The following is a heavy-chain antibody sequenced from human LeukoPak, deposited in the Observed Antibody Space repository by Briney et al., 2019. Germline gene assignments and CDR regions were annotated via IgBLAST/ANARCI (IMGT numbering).Heavy chain of an antibody. Sequence: SVKVSCKSSGGTFSTYGFTWVRQAPGQGLEWMGWIFPKFGTSNYAQRFQGRVTITADESTNTAYMEMRSLRSDNTAVYYCARGSSGSHTFDFWGQGSLVTVSS. CDR1: GGTFSTYG. J-gene: IGHJ4*02. V-gene: IGHV1-69*13. CDR2: IFPKFGTS. D-gene: IGHD1-26*01. CDR3: ARGSSGSHTFDF.